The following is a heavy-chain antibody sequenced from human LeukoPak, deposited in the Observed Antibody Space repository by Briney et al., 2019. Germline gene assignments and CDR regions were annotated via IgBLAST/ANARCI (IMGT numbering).Heavy chain of an antibody. CDR2: ISYEGSNK. CDR3: AKERGYSYGPSLDY. CDR1: GFTFSSYA. Sequence: GRSLRLSCAASGFTFSSYAMHWVRQAPGKGLEWVAVISYEGSNKYYADSVKGRFTISRDNSKNTLYLQMNSLRAEDTAVYYCAKERGYSYGPSLDYWGQGTLVTVSS. J-gene: IGHJ4*02. D-gene: IGHD5-18*01. V-gene: IGHV3-30-3*02.